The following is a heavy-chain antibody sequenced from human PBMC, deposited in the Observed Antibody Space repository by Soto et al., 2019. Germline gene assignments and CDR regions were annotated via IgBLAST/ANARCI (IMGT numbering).Heavy chain of an antibody. CDR2: IYNNGDT. J-gene: IGHJ4*02. CDR1: GGPFSSGGYY. D-gene: IGHD4-17*01. CDR3: ARGDSTVSSVFDY. V-gene: IGHV4-31*03. Sequence: PSETLSLTCTVSGGPFSSGGYYWSWIRQEPGKGLEWIGYIYNNGDTSYNPSLKSRVTIAADTSKTQFSLKLSSVTAADTAVYNCARGDSTVSSVFDYWGQGMLVTVSS.